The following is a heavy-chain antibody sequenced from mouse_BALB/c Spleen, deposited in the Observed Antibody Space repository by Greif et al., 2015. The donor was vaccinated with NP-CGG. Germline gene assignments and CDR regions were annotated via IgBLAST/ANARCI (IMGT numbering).Heavy chain of an antibody. V-gene: IGHV1S81*02. J-gene: IGHJ4*01. Sequence: QVQLQQSGAELVKPGASVKLSCKAPGYTFTSYYMYWVKQRPGQGLEWIGGINPSNGGTNFNEKFKSKATLTVDKSSSTAYMQLSSLTSEDSAVYYCTRYGGLDHFYAMDYWGQGTSVTVSS. D-gene: IGHD1-1*02. CDR2: INPSNGGT. CDR1: GYTFTSYY. CDR3: TRYGGLDHFYAMDY.